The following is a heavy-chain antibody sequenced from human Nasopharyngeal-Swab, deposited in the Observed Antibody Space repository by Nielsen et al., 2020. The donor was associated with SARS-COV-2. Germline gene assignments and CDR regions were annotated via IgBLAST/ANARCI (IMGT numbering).Heavy chain of an antibody. D-gene: IGHD3-10*01. V-gene: IGHV3-53*01. J-gene: IGHJ6*02. CDR3: ASLLWFGELPSDYYYYGMDV. Sequence: GESLKISCAASGFTVGNNYMTWVRQAPGKGLQWVSVIYSGGSTYYADSAKGRFTISRDNSKNMVYLQMNSLRAEDTAVYYCASLLWFGELPSDYYYYGMDVWGQGTTVTVSS. CDR1: GFTVGNNY. CDR2: IYSGGST.